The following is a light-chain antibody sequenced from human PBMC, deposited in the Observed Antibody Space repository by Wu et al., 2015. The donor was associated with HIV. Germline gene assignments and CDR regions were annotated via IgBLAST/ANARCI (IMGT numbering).Light chain of an antibody. CDR3: QQYGSSTGT. CDR1: QTIASSY. CDR2: GAS. J-gene: IGKJ5*01. Sequence: EIVLTQSPGTLSLSPGERAALSCRASQTIASSYLAWYQQKPGQAPRLLIFGASSRATGIPDRFSGSGSGTDFTLTINRLEPGDFAVYYCQQYGSSTGTFGQGTRLEIK. V-gene: IGKV3-20*01.